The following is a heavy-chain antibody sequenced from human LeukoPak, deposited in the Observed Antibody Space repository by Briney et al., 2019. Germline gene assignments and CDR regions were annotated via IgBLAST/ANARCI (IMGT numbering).Heavy chain of an antibody. D-gene: IGHD3-3*01. Sequence: SETLSLTCTVSGVSISSSSFYWGWIRQPPGKGLEWIGSIYYSGSTYYNPSLKSRVTISVDTSKNQFSLKLSSVTAADTAVYYCARDPVRLRFLEWLSLGWDVWGKGTTVTVSS. J-gene: IGHJ6*04. CDR1: GVSISSSSFY. CDR3: ARDPVRLRFLEWLSLGWDV. V-gene: IGHV4-39*02. CDR2: IYYSGST.